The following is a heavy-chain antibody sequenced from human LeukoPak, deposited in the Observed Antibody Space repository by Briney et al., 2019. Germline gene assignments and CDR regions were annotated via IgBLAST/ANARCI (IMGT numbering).Heavy chain of an antibody. CDR2: ISGSGGST. J-gene: IGHJ3*02. CDR3: ARDLYYDSSPIVAFDI. V-gene: IGHV3-23*01. Sequence: PGGSLRLSCAASGLTFSSYAMSWVRQAPGKGLEWVSAISGSGGSTYYADSVKGRFTISRDNSKNTLYLQMNSLRAEDTAVYYCARDLYYDSSPIVAFDIWGQGTMVTVSS. D-gene: IGHD3-22*01. CDR1: GLTFSSYA.